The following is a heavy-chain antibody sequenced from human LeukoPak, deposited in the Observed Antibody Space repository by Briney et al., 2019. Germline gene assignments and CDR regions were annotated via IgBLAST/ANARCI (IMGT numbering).Heavy chain of an antibody. J-gene: IGHJ5*02. D-gene: IGHD6-13*01. V-gene: IGHV4-38-2*02. CDR2: IYHSGST. CDR1: GYSISSGYY. CDR3: ARDLMAAAPFDP. Sequence: SETLSLTCTVSGYSISSGYYWGWIRQPPGKGLEWIGSIYHSGSTYYNPSLKSRVTISVDTSKNQFSLKLSSVTAADTAVYYCARDLMAAAPFDPWGQGTLVTVSS.